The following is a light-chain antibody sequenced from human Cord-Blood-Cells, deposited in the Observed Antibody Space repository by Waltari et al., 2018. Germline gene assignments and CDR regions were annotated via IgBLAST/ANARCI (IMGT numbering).Light chain of an antibody. CDR1: SLRSYY. Sequence: SSELTQDPAVSVALGQTVRITCQGDSLRSYYASWYQQKPGQTLVLVIYGKYYRPSGNPDRFSGASSGNTAALTITGAQAEDEADYYCNARDSSGNHVFGTGTKVTVL. V-gene: IGLV3-19*01. CDR2: GKY. J-gene: IGLJ1*01. CDR3: NARDSSGNHV.